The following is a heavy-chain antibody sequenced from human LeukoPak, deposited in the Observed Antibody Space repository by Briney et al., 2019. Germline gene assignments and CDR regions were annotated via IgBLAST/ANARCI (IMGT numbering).Heavy chain of an antibody. V-gene: IGHV1-18*01. Sequence: ASVKVSCKASGYTFTSYGISWVRQAPGQGLEWMGWISAYNGNTNYAQKLQGRVTMTTDTPTSTAYMELRSLRSDDTAVYYCAREQLLPRLDDASDIWGQGTMVTVSS. CDR3: AREQLLPRLDDASDI. J-gene: IGHJ3*02. CDR1: GYTFTSYG. D-gene: IGHD1-26*01. CDR2: ISAYNGNT.